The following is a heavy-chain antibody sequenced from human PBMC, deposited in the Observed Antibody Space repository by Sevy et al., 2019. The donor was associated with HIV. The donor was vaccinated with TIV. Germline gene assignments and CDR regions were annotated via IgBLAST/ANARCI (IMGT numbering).Heavy chain of an antibody. Sequence: GGSLRLSCAASGFTFSSYGMHWVRQAPGKGLEWVAVISYDGSNKYYADSVKGRFTMSSDNSKNTLYLQMNSLRAEDTAVYYCAKTGDSSGYYYFDYWGQGTLVTVSS. CDR1: GFTFSSYG. V-gene: IGHV3-30*18. D-gene: IGHD3-22*01. CDR2: ISYDGSNK. J-gene: IGHJ4*02. CDR3: AKTGDSSGYYYFDY.